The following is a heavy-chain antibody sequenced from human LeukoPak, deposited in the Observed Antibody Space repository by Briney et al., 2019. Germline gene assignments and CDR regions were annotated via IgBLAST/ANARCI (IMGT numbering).Heavy chain of an antibody. V-gene: IGHV4-31*03. CDR3: ASLDSRGYDAFDI. Sequence: SQTLSLTCTVSGGSTSSGGYYWSWIRQHPGKGLEWIGYIYYSGSTYYNPSLKSRVTISVDTSKNQFSLKLSSVTAADTAVYYCASLDSRGYDAFDIWGQGTMVTVSS. D-gene: IGHD3-10*01. CDR1: GGSTSSGGYY. J-gene: IGHJ3*02. CDR2: IYYSGST.